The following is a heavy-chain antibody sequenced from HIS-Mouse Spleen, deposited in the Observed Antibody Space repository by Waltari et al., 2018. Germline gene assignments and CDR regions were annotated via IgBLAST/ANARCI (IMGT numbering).Heavy chain of an antibody. D-gene: IGHD3-9*01. Sequence: EVQLVESGGGLVKPGGSLRLSCAASGFTFSSDSMNWVRQAPGKGLEWVSSISSSSSYIYYADSVKGRFTISRDNAKNSLYLQMNSLRAEDTAVYYCARDYDILTGYPDYWGQGTLVTVSS. J-gene: IGHJ4*02. CDR3: ARDYDILTGYPDY. CDR1: GFTFSSDS. V-gene: IGHV3-21*01. CDR2: ISSSSSYI.